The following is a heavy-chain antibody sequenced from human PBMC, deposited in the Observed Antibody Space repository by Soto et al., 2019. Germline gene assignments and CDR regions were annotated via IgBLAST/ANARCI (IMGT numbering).Heavy chain of an antibody. V-gene: IGHV4-59*01. CDR3: ARDRSTYGGGGTGEVKENWFDP. CDR2: AYYSGST. CDR1: GGSISHYY. Sequence: SETLSLTCTVSGGSISHYYWSWIRQSPGKGLEWIGYAYYSGSTDYNPSLKSRVTMSVDTFKNQVSLKLNSVTTADTAVYYCARDRSTYGGGGTGEVKENWFDPWGPGTLVTVS. J-gene: IGHJ5*02. D-gene: IGHD2-8*01.